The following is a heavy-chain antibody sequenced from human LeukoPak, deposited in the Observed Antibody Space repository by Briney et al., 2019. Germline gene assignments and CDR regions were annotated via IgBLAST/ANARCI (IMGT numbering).Heavy chain of an antibody. CDR2: IIPIFGTA. V-gene: IGHV1-69*01. CDR3: ARDSSGGVYDAFDI. CDR1: GGTFSSYA. J-gene: IGHJ3*02. Sequence: SVKVSCKASGGTFSSYAISWVRQAPGQGLERMGGIIPIFGTANYAQKFQGRVTITADESTSTAYMELSSLRSEDTAVYYCARDSSGGVYDAFDIWGQGTMVTVSS. D-gene: IGHD6-19*01.